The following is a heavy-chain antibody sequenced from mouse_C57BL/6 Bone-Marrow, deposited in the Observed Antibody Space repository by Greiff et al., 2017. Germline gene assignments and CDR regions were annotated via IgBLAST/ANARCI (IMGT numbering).Heavy chain of an antibody. Sequence: EVKLQESGGGLVQPGGSLKLSCAASGFTFSDYGMAWVRQAPRKGPEWVAFISNLAYSIYYADTVTGRFTISRENAKNTLYLEMSSLRSEDTAMYYCARIYDGYYVGFAYWGQGTLVTVSA. CDR2: ISNLAYSI. J-gene: IGHJ3*01. D-gene: IGHD2-3*01. V-gene: IGHV5-15*01. CDR1: GFTFSDYG. CDR3: ARIYDGYYVGFAY.